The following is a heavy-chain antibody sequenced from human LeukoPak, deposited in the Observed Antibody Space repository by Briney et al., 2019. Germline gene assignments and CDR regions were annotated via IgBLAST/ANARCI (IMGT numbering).Heavy chain of an antibody. D-gene: IGHD4-23*01. Sequence: GPSLRLPSTPFGFTFGEYAMSRFLQAPAKGLKSIGFIRSKAYGGTTEYAASVKGRFTISRDDSKSIAYLQMNSLKTEDTAVYYCTTLIDYGGNPLDWGQGTLVTVSS. CDR1: GFTFGEYA. V-gene: IGHV3-49*03. J-gene: IGHJ4*02. CDR2: IRSKAYGGTT. CDR3: TTLIDYGGNPLD.